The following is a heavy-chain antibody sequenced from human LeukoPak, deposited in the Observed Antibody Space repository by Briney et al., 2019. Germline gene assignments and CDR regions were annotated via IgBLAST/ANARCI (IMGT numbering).Heavy chain of an antibody. CDR1: GGSISSGSYY. CDR2: IYTSGST. Sequence: SQTLSLTCTVSGGSISSGSYYWSWIRQPAGKGLEWIGRIYTSGSTNYNPSLQSRVTISVDTSKNQFSLKLSSVTAADTAVYYCARGHRYSYGNFDYWGQGTLVTVSS. J-gene: IGHJ4*02. D-gene: IGHD5-18*01. CDR3: ARGHRYSYGNFDY. V-gene: IGHV4-61*02.